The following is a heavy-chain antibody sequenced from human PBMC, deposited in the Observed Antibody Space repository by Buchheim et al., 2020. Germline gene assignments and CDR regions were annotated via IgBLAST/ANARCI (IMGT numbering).Heavy chain of an antibody. CDR2: IRSSGGGT. CDR1: GVTFSIYA. J-gene: IGHJ4*02. CDR3: AKAHGSGSYYNRPFDY. D-gene: IGHD3-10*01. V-gene: IGHV3-23*01. Sequence: EVQLLESGGDLVQPGGSLRLSCAASGVTFSIYAMSWVRQAPGKGLEWVSGIRSSGGGTYYADSVKGRFTISRDNSKNTLYLQMNSLRAEDTAVYYCAKAHGSGSYYNRPFDYWGQGTL.